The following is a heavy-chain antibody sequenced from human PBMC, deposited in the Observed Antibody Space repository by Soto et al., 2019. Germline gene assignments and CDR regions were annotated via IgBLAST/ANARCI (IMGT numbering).Heavy chain of an antibody. CDR3: ARDREYSGYDPNSFDP. D-gene: IGHD5-12*01. J-gene: IGHJ5*02. CDR2: IIPILGIA. V-gene: IGHV1-69*08. Sequence: QVQLVQSGAEVKKPGSSVKVSCKASGGTFSSYTISWVRQAPGQGLEWMGRIIPILGIANYAQKFQGRVTITADKSTSTAYMELSSLRSEDTAVYYCARDREYSGYDPNSFDPWGQGTLVTVSS. CDR1: GGTFSSYT.